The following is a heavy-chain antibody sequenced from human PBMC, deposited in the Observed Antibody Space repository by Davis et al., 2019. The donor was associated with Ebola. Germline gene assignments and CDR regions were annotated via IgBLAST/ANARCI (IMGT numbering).Heavy chain of an antibody. J-gene: IGHJ4*02. D-gene: IGHD3-10*01. CDR3: AKDSAAWWFGELSY. CDR1: GFTFSSYG. V-gene: IGHV3-30*18. Sequence: GESLKISCAASGFTFSSYGMHWVRQAPSKGLEWVAVISYDGSNKYYADSVKGRFTISRDNSKNTLYLQMNSLRAEDTAVYYCAKDSAAWWFGELSYWGQGTLVTVSS. CDR2: ISYDGSNK.